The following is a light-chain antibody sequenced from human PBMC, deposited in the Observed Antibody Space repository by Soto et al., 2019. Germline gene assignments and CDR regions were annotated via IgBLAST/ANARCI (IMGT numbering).Light chain of an antibody. CDR3: QQRSSWSPTIT. V-gene: IGKV3-11*01. Sequence: EIVMTQSPATLAGSPGETVTLSCRSSQSLSGNLAWYQQKPGQAPRLLIFRASTRATGVPARFSGRGSGTEFTLTISSLEPEDFAVYYCQQRSSWSPTITFGQGTRLEI. CDR2: RAS. CDR1: QSLSGN. J-gene: IGKJ5*01.